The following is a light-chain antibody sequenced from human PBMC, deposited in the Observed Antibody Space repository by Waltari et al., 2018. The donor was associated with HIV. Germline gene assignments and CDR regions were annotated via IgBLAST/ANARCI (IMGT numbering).Light chain of an antibody. Sequence: IRMTQSPSSFSASIGDRVTITCRASQGISNSVAWYQQKPGAAPKPLIYDASVLQSGVPSRFSGGGSGSDFSLTISCLQSEDFATYYCQHYHSDPPTFGPGTRVEIK. CDR2: DAS. J-gene: IGKJ1*01. CDR3: QHYHSDPPT. CDR1: QGISNS. V-gene: IGKV1-8*01.